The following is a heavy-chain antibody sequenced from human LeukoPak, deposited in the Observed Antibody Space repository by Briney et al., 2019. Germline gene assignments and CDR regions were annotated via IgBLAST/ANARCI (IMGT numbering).Heavy chain of an antibody. J-gene: IGHJ5*02. CDR2: IHYSGST. D-gene: IGHD3-10*01. CDR1: GDSISSYY. V-gene: IGHV4-59*01. CDR3: ARVSPSSGSYLSRFDP. Sequence: SETLSLTCTVSGDSISSYYWSWIRQPPGKGLEWIGYIHYSGSTKYNPSLKSRVTISLDTSKNQFSLKLTSVTAADAAVYYCARVSPSSGSYLSRFDPWGQGILVTVSS.